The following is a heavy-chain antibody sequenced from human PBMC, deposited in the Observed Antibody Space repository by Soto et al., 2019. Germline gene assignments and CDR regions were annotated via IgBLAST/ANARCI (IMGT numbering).Heavy chain of an antibody. V-gene: IGHV4-39*01. CDR2: IYYSGST. CDR1: GGSISSSSYY. CDR3: ARQGDGSGAWDHYYYYGMEV. J-gene: IGHJ6*02. Sequence: PSETLSLTCTVSGGSISSSSYYWGWIRQTPGKGLEWIGSIYYSGSTYYNPSLKSRVTISVDTSKNQFSLKLSSVTAADTAVYYCARQGDGSGAWDHYYYYGMEVWGQGNTVTVTS. D-gene: IGHD3-10*01.